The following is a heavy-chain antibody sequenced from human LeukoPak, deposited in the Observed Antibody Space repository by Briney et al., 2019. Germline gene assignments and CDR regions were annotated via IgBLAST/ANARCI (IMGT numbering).Heavy chain of an antibody. V-gene: IGHV4-34*01. CDR1: GGSFSGYY. J-gene: IGHJ5*02. CDR2: INHSGST. Sequence: SETLSLTCAVYGGSFSGYYWSWIRQPPGEGLEWIGEINHSGSTNYNPSLKSRVTISVDTSKNQFSLKLSSVTAADTAVYYCATTPPRFDPWGQGTLVTVSS. CDR3: ATTPPRFDP.